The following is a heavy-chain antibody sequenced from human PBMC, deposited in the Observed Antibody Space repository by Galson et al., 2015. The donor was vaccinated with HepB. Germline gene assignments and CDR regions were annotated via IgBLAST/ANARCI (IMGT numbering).Heavy chain of an antibody. J-gene: IGHJ4*02. Sequence: SLRLSCAASGFTFSSDAMSWVRQAPGKGLEWVSGISGSGDSTYYADSVKGRFTISRDNSKNTLYLQMNGLRAEDTAIYYCAKYCWSYFDYWGQGTLVTVSS. CDR2: ISGSGDST. CDR3: AKYCWSYFDY. CDR1: GFTFSSDA. D-gene: IGHD2-8*02. V-gene: IGHV3-23*01.